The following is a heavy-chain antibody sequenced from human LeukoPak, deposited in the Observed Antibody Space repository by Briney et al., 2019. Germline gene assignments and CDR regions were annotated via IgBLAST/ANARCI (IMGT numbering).Heavy chain of an antibody. CDR1: GVSISSSNSY. CDR3: ARDDLGFDP. D-gene: IGHD2-21*02. Sequence: PSETLSLTCTVSGVSISSSNSYWGWIRQPPGKGLEWIGYIYYSGSTNYNPSLKSRVTTSVDTSKNQFSLKLSSVTAADTAVYFCARDDLGFDPWGQGTLVTVSS. V-gene: IGHV4-61*01. J-gene: IGHJ5*02. CDR2: IYYSGST.